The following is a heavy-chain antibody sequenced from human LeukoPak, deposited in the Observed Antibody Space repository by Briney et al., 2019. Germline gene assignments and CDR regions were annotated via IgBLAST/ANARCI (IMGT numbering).Heavy chain of an antibody. D-gene: IGHD4-17*01. V-gene: IGHV3-64*01. J-gene: IGHJ4*02. CDR3: ARGHTAVTRHFDF. Sequence: PGGSLRLSCAASGFTFNNYAMHWVRQAPGKGLEYVSAIGGDGGSTYYANSVKGRFTISRDNSKNTLYLQMGSLRAEDMAVYYCARGHTAVTRHFDFWGQGTLVTVSS. CDR1: GFTFNNYA. CDR2: IGGDGGST.